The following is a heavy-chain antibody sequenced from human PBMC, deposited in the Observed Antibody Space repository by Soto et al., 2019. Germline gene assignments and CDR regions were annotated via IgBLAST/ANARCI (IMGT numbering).Heavy chain of an antibody. CDR1: GGSISSGGYS. CDR2: IYHSGST. CDR3: ARGVPVRFDY. Sequence: QLQLQESGSELVKPSQTLSLTCAVSGGSISSGGYSWSWIRQPPGKGLEWIGYIYHSGSTYYNPSLKSRVTISVDRSKNQFSLKLSSVTAADTAVYYCARGVPVRFDYWGQGTLVTVSS. J-gene: IGHJ4*02. D-gene: IGHD4-17*01. V-gene: IGHV4-30-2*01.